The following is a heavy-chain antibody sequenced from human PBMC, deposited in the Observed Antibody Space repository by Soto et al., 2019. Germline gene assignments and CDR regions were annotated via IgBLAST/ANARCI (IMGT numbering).Heavy chain of an antibody. Sequence: XGTLSLTCTVSGGSISGHYWIWIRQPPGEGMEWIGYIFYSGSTTYNNNPSLKSRVSISVDTSKNQFYLRLSSVTAADTAVYYCARVGSSGWSPDYWGQGTLVTVSS. CDR2: IFYSGSTTY. J-gene: IGHJ4*02. CDR1: GGSISGHY. V-gene: IGHV4-59*11. CDR3: ARVGSSGWSPDY. D-gene: IGHD6-19*01.